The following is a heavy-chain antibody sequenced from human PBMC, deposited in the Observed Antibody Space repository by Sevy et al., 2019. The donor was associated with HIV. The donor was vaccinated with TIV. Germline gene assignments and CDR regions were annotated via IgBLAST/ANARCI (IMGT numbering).Heavy chain of an antibody. CDR1: GFTFNVYD. V-gene: IGHV3-48*02. CDR3: ATNTNYYDNSGRTPPHFQH. CDR2: ITSSNSAR. J-gene: IGHJ1*01. Sequence: GGSLRLSCAASGFTFNVYDMNWVRQAPGKGLEWVSHITSSNSARYYAAFVKGRFTISRDNAKNSLYLQMNNLIDEDTAVYYCATNTNYYDNSGRTPPHFQHWGQGTLVTVSS. D-gene: IGHD3-22*01.